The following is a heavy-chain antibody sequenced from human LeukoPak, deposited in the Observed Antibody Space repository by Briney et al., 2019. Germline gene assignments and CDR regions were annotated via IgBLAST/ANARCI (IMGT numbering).Heavy chain of an antibody. J-gene: IGHJ5*02. D-gene: IGHD2-2*01. CDR2: ISGSGGST. CDR1: GFTFSSYA. V-gene: IGHV3-23*01. Sequence: GGSLRLSCAASGFTFSSYAMSWVRQAPGKGLEWVSAISGSGGSTYYADSVEGRFTISRDNSKNTLYLQMNSLRAEDTAVYYCAKAGDIVVVPAAIKFDPWGQGTLVTVSS. CDR3: AKAGDIVVVPAAIKFDP.